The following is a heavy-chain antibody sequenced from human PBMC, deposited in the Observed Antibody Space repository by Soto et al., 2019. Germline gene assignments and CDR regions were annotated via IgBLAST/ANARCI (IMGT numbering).Heavy chain of an antibody. CDR3: ARVASAMFPFFDY. J-gene: IGHJ4*02. CDR2: IYHSGST. Sequence: QLQLQESGSGLVKPSQTLSLTCAVSGGSISSGGYSWSWIRQPPGKGLEWIGYIYHSGSTYYNLSLNSRVTISVDRSKNQFSLKLSSVTAADTAVYYCARVASAMFPFFDYWGQGTLVTVSS. D-gene: IGHD5-18*01. V-gene: IGHV4-30-2*01. CDR1: GGSISSGGYS.